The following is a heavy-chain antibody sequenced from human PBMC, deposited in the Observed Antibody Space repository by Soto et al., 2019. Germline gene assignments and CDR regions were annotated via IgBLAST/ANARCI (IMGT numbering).Heavy chain of an antibody. CDR2: IYHSGST. CDR1: DGSISSGGYS. CDR3: AKLFRPAAIWEGPYYYYYGMDV. V-gene: IGHV4-30-2*01. D-gene: IGHD2-2*02. J-gene: IGHJ6*02. Sequence: SETLSLTCAVSDGSISSGGYSWSWIRQPPGKGLEWIGYIYHSGSTYYNPSLKSRVTISVDRSKNQFSLKLSSVTAADTAVYYCAKLFRPAAIWEGPYYYYYGMDVWGQGTTVTVSS.